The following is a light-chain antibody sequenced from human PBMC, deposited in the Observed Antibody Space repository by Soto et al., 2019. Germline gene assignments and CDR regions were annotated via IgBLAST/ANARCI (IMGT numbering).Light chain of an antibody. CDR1: QSISND. CDR2: AAS. Sequence: ASQLTTSTCSLSESVGDRVTMTCWASQSISNDLNWYQQKPGKAPKLLIYAASSLQSGVPSRFSGSGSGTDFTLTISSLQPEDFATYYCLKDYNYPPTCGQGTKGAI. CDR3: LKDYNYPPT. J-gene: IGKJ1*01. V-gene: IGKV1-6*01.